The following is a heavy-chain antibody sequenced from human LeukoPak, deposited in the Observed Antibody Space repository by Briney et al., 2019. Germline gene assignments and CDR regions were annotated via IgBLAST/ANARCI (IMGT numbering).Heavy chain of an antibody. CDR2: IAPSSGTT. D-gene: IGHD3-10*01. V-gene: IGHV1-46*01. Sequence: ASVKVSCKASGYTFTSNYMHWVRQAPGQGLEWMGVIAPSSGTTSYAQKFQGRVTITRDTSTSTLYMELSSLTSEDTAVYYCARASGSSAVPFDYWGQGTLVTVSS. CDR1: GYTFTSNY. CDR3: ARASGSSAVPFDY. J-gene: IGHJ4*02.